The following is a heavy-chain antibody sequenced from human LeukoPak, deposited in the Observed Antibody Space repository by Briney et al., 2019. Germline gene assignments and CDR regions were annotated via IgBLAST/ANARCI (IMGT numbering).Heavy chain of an antibody. CDR1: GFPFSTYY. J-gene: IGHJ1*01. D-gene: IGHD3-10*01. Sequence: SGGSLRLSCTVSGFPFSTYYMGWLRQTAGKGLEWVAMIGNDGSDKYYVGSPKGRFTISRDNAKNSLFLQMSSLTAEDTALYYCAFPVREPQLWGRGTLVTVSS. CDR2: IGNDGSDK. V-gene: IGHV3-7*01. CDR3: AFPVREPQL.